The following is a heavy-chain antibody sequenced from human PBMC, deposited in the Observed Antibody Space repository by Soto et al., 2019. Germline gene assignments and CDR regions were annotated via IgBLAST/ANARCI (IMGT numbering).Heavy chain of an antibody. CDR1: GGTFSSYA. D-gene: IGHD6-19*01. CDR2: IIPIFGTA. Sequence: ASVKVSCKASGGTFSSYAISWVRQAPGQGLEWMGGIIPIFGTANYAQKFQGRVTITADESTSTAYMELSSLRSEDTAVFYCARGKQWLVSAFDIWGQGTMVTVSS. V-gene: IGHV1-69*13. J-gene: IGHJ3*02. CDR3: ARGKQWLVSAFDI.